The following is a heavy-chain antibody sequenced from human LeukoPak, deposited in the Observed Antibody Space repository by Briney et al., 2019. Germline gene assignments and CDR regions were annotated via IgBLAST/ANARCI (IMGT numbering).Heavy chain of an antibody. CDR3: AKDRSITMIVDY. CDR2: ISGSGGST. J-gene: IGHJ4*02. Sequence: PGGSLRLSCAASGFTFSTYAMIWARQAPGKGLEWVSAISGSGGSTYYADSVKGRFTISRDNSKNTLYLQMNSLRAEDTAVYYCAKDRSITMIVDYWGQGTLVTVSS. D-gene: IGHD3-22*01. V-gene: IGHV3-23*01. CDR1: GFTFSTYA.